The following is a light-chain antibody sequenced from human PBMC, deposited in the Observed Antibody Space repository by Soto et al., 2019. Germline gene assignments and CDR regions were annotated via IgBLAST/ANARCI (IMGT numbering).Light chain of an antibody. CDR1: QSVSNN. V-gene: IGKV3D-15*01. CDR2: GAS. Sequence: EIVMTQSPATLSVSPGDRATLSCRASQSVSNNYLAWYQQKPGQAPRLLIYGASNRATGIPDRFSGSGSGTDFTLTISSLEPEDFAVYYCQQYNNWLWTFGQGTKWIS. J-gene: IGKJ1*01. CDR3: QQYNNWLWT.